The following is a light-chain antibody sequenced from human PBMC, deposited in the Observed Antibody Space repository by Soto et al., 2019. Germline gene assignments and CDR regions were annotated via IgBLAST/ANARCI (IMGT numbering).Light chain of an antibody. J-gene: IGLJ1*01. CDR2: TNN. V-gene: IGLV1-44*01. CDR3: AAWDDSLKGQV. CDR1: SFNIGSNT. Sequence: QSVLTQPPSASVTPGQRVTISCFGSSFNIGSNTVNWFQQLPGTAPKLLIYTNNQRPSGVPDRFSGSKSGTSASLAISGLQSDDEADYYCAAWDDSLKGQVFGTGTKVTVL.